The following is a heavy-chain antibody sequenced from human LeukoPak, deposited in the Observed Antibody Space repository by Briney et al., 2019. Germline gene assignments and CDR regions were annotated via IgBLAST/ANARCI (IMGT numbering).Heavy chain of an antibody. D-gene: IGHD4-17*01. Sequence: SETLSLTCTVSGGSISSYYWSWIRQPPGKGLEWIGYIYYSGSTNYNPPLKSRVTISVDTSKNQFSLKLSSVTAADTAVYYCARAAYGDGIDYWGQGTLVTVSS. CDR1: GGSISSYY. CDR3: ARAAYGDGIDY. J-gene: IGHJ4*02. CDR2: IYYSGST. V-gene: IGHV4-59*08.